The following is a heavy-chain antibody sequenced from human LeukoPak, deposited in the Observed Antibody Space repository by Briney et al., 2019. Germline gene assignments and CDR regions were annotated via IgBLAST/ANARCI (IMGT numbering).Heavy chain of an antibody. Sequence: GGSLRLSCAASGFTFSSYWMSWVRQAPGKGLEWVANIKQDGSEKYYVDSVKGGFTISRHNAKNSLYLQMNSLRAEDTAVYYCARAPTVTTKPFFDYWGQGTLVTVSS. J-gene: IGHJ4*02. V-gene: IGHV3-7*01. CDR1: GFTFSSYW. D-gene: IGHD4-17*01. CDR2: IKQDGSEK. CDR3: ARAPTVTTKPFFDY.